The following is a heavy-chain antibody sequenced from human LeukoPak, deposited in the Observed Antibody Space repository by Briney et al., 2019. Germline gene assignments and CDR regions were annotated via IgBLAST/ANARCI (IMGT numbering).Heavy chain of an antibody. Sequence: PSETLSLTCTVSGDSINGYYWSWIRQPPGKGLEWIGFIYSGGSTNYNPSLKSRVTISVDTSKNQFSLKLSSVSAADTAVYYCARVYYSRSYDYWYFDLWGRGTLVTVSS. CDR2: IYSGGST. D-gene: IGHD6-13*01. CDR1: GDSINGYY. CDR3: ARVYYSRSYDYWYFDL. V-gene: IGHV4-59*01. J-gene: IGHJ2*01.